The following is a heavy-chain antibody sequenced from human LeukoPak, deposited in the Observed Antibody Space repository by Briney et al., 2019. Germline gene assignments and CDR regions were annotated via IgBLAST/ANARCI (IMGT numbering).Heavy chain of an antibody. D-gene: IGHD3-10*01. V-gene: IGHV4-30-2*01. CDR3: ATFIGYGSGSYYTHLDAFDI. Sequence: SQTLSLTCAVSGGSISSGGYSWSWIRQPPGKGLEWIGYIYHSGSTYYNPSLKSRVTISVDRSKNQFSLKLSSVTAADTAVYYCATFIGYGSGSYYTHLDAFDIWGQGTMVTVSS. J-gene: IGHJ3*02. CDR2: IYHSGST. CDR1: GGSISSGGYS.